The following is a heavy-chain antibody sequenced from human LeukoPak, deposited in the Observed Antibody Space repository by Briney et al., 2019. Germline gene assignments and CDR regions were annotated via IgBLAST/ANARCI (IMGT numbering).Heavy chain of an antibody. V-gene: IGHV1-2*04. Sequence: GASVKVSCKDSGYTFTGYYMHWVRQAPGQGLEWMGWINPNSGGANYAQKFQGWVTMTRDTSISTAYMELSRLRSDDTAVYYCASGPFYYGSGSSGTRRFNYYGMDVWGQGTTVTVSS. CDR1: GYTFTGYY. CDR2: INPNSGGA. D-gene: IGHD3-10*01. J-gene: IGHJ6*02. CDR3: ASGPFYYGSGSSGTRRFNYYGMDV.